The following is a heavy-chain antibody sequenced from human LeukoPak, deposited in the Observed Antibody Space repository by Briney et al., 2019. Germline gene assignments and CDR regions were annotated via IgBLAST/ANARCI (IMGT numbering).Heavy chain of an antibody. CDR3: ADPPSDF. V-gene: IGHV3-7*01. CDR1: GFNFNSKW. Sequence: GGSLRLSCATSGFNFNSKWMTWVRQAPGKGLEWVANINQDGSEKYHGDSVKGRFTISRVNAKRSLFLEMSSLSAEDTALYYCADPPSDFWGQGTLVAVSS. J-gene: IGHJ4*02. CDR2: INQDGSEK.